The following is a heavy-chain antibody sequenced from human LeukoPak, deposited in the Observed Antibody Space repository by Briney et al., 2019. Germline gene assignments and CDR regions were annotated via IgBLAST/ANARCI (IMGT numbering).Heavy chain of an antibody. V-gene: IGHV3-30-3*01. CDR3: ARDRSRYGDYGDY. CDR1: GFTFSSYA. Sequence: GGSLRLSCAASGFTFSSYAMHWVRQAPGKGLEWVAVISYDGSNKYYADSVKGRFTISRDNSKNTLYLQMNSLRAEDTAVYYCARDRSRYGDYGDYWGQGTLVTVSS. J-gene: IGHJ4*02. CDR2: ISYDGSNK. D-gene: IGHD4-17*01.